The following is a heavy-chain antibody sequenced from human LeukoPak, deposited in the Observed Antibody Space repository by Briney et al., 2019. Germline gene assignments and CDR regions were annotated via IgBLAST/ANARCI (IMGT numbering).Heavy chain of an antibody. V-gene: IGHV4-59*08. D-gene: IGHD3-10*01. J-gene: IGHJ4*02. CDR1: GGSISSYY. Sequence: SETLSLTCTVSGGSISSYYWSWIRQPPGKGLEWIGYIYYSGSTNYNPSLKSRVTISVDTSKNQFSLKLSSVTAADTAVYYCARRYYYGSGSYCPFDYWGQGTLVTVSS. CDR3: ARRYYYGSGSYCPFDY. CDR2: IYYSGST.